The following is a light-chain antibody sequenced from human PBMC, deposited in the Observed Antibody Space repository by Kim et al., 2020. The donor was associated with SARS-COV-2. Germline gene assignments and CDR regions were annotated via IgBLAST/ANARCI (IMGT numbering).Light chain of an antibody. CDR2: NAS. V-gene: IGKV1-5*03. Sequence: SASVRDRVTIPCRASQSISSLLAWYQHEPGKAPKLLISNASSLEIGVPLRFSGSRSETEFTLTITCLHPDDFASYYCQQYSYFCTFGQGTKVDIK. J-gene: IGKJ1*01. CDR1: QSISSL. CDR3: QQYSYFCT.